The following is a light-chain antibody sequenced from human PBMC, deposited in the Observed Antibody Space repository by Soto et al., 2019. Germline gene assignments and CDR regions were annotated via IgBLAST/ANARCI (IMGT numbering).Light chain of an antibody. CDR1: QSVSSN. V-gene: IGKV3-11*01. CDR2: DAS. J-gene: IGKJ3*01. CDR3: QQRSNGPLFT. Sequence: EIVLTQSPATLSLSPGDRATLSCRASQSVSSNLAWYQQKPGQAPRLLIYDASNRATGIPARFSGYGSGTDFTRTISSLEPEDFAVYYCQQRSNGPLFTFGPGTKVDIK.